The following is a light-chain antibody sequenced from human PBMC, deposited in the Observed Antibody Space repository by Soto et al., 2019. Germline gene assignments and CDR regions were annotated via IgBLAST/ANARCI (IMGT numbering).Light chain of an antibody. Sequence: QSALTQPPSASGTPGQRVTISCSGGSSNIGSHTVNWYQQLPGTAPKLLIYSSNQRPSGVPDRFSGSKSGTSASLAISGLQSEDEADYYCAAWDDSLNAWVFGGGTKVTVL. CDR3: AAWDDSLNAWV. J-gene: IGLJ3*02. CDR2: SSN. CDR1: SSNIGSHT. V-gene: IGLV1-44*01.